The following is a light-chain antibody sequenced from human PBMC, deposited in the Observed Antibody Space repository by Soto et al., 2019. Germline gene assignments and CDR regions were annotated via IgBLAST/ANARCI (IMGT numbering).Light chain of an antibody. J-gene: IGKJ1*01. Sequence: ENQMTQSPSTLSTSVGDRVTITCRASQSISNRLAWYQQKPGKAPKVLIYDASSLEGGVPSRFSGSGSGTEFTLTISSLQPDDFATYYCQQYETFSGTFGPGTKVDIK. CDR1: QSISNR. CDR2: DAS. CDR3: QQYETFSGT. V-gene: IGKV1-5*01.